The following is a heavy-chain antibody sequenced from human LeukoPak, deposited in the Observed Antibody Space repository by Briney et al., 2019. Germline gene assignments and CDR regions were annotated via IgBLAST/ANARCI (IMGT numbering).Heavy chain of an antibody. J-gene: IGHJ5*02. V-gene: IGHV3-74*01. CDR3: AKDVNYHWFDP. CDR2: INSDGSST. CDR1: VFTFNSYW. Sequence: GGSLRLSCAATVFTFNSYWMHWVRQAPGKGLVWVSRINSDGSSTSYADSVKGRFTISRDNANNTLYLQVNRLRTEDTAVYYCAKDVNYHWFDPWGQGTLVTVSS. D-gene: IGHD5-24*01.